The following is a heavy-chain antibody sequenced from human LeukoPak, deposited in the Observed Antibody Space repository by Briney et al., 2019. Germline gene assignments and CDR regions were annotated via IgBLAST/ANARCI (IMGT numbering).Heavy chain of an antibody. CDR3: ARGPQRGYCTTSNRYPVEY. D-gene: IGHD2-8*01. CDR2: MNPDSGNT. CDR1: RYTFTSYD. Sequence: GASVKVSCKAARYTFTSYDINWVRQAPGQGLEWMGWMNPDSGNTGYAQKFQGRVSMTRNTSISTAYMELGGLTSDDPAVYFCARGPQRGYCTTSNRYPVEYWGQGTLVSVPS. V-gene: IGHV1-8*01. J-gene: IGHJ4*01.